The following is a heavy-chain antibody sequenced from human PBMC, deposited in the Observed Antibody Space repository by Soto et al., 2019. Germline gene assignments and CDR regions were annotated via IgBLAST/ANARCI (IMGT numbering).Heavy chain of an antibody. V-gene: IGHV3-23*01. Sequence: GGSLRLSCAASGFTFSSYAMSWVRQAPGKGLEWVSAISGSGVSTDYPDSVKGRFTISRDNSKNTRYLQMNSLRAEDTAVYYCAREIVVVPAARPYFDYWGQGALVTGSS. D-gene: IGHD2-2*01. J-gene: IGHJ4*02. CDR3: AREIVVVPAARPYFDY. CDR1: GFTFSSYA. CDR2: ISGSGVST.